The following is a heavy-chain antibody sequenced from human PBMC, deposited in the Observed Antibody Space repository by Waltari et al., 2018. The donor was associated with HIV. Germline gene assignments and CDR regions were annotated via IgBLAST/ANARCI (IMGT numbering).Heavy chain of an antibody. V-gene: IGHV3-53*01. CDR3: ARMKRSYGSGQARYFYFGMDV. CDR2: LYNEGRT. Sequence: EVQLVESGGGLVQPGGSLRTSCAAPGFSVSDNYISWVGLAPGKGLQWVSVLYNEGRTQYIDSVKGRLTIFRDNSKNALYLQMNSLRVDDTAVYYCARMKRSYGSGQARYFYFGMDVWGQGTTVIVSS. D-gene: IGHD3-10*01. J-gene: IGHJ6*02. CDR1: GFSVSDNY.